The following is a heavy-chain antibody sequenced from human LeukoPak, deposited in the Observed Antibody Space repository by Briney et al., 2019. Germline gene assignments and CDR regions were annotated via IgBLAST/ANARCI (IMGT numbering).Heavy chain of an antibody. CDR3: ARGLTYYDFWSGHHPGSYYMDV. V-gene: IGHV4-38-2*01. CDR2: IYHSGST. D-gene: IGHD3-3*01. CDR1: GYSISSGYY. Sequence: PSETLSLTCAVSGYSISSGYYWGWLRQPPGEGLEWIGSIYHSGSTYYNPSLKSRVTISVDTSKNQFSLKLSSVTAADTAVYYCARGLTYYDFWSGHHPGSYYMDVWGKGTTVTVS. J-gene: IGHJ6*03.